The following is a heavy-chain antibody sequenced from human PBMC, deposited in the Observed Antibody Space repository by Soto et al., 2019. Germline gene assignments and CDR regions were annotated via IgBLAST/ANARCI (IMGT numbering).Heavy chain of an antibody. V-gene: IGHV1-18*04. CDR1: GYTFTSYG. J-gene: IGHJ5*02. CDR3: AGGCSSTSCYWDNWFDP. D-gene: IGHD2-2*01. Sequence: ASVKFSCTASGYTFTSYGISWVRQAPGQGLEWMGWISAYNGNTNYAQKLQGRVTMTTDTSTSTAYMELRSLRSDDTAVYYCAGGCSSTSCYWDNWFDPWGQGTLVTVSS. CDR2: ISAYNGNT.